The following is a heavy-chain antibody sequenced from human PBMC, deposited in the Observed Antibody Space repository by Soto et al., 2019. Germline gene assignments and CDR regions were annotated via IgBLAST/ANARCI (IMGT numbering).Heavy chain of an antibody. D-gene: IGHD3-3*01. CDR3: ARGFNVRYYDLWSGYTRPFDP. CDR1: GYTFTSYD. V-gene: IGHV1-8*01. Sequence: ASVKVSCKASGYTFTSYDINWVRQATGQGLEWMGWMNPNSGNTGYAQKFQGRVTMTRNTSISTAYMELSSLRSEDTAVYYCARGFNVRYYDLWSGYTRPFDPWGQGTLVTVSS. CDR2: MNPNSGNT. J-gene: IGHJ5*02.